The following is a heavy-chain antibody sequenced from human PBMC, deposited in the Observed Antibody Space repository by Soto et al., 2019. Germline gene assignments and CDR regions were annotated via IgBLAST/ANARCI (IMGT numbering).Heavy chain of an antibody. CDR2: IIPIFGTA. J-gene: IGHJ4*02. CDR3: ARELGYCGGDCYPQSLGY. Sequence: QVQLVQSGAEVKKPGSSVKVSCKASGGTFSSYAISWVRQAPGQGLEWMGGIIPIFGTANYAQKFQGRVTITADXXTXTXXMELSSLRSEDTAVYYCARELGYCGGDCYPQSLGYWGQGTLVTVSS. V-gene: IGHV1-69*12. CDR1: GGTFSSYA. D-gene: IGHD2-21*02.